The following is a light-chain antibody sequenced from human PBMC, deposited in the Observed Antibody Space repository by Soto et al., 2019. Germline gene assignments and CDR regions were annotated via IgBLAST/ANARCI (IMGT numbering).Light chain of an antibody. Sequence: QSALTQPASVSGSPGQSITISCTGTSSDVGGYNYVSWYQQHPGKAPKLMIYDVSNRPSVVSNRFSGSKSGNTASLTISGLQAEDAADYYFSSYTSSSSALNVFGTGTNLTVL. V-gene: IGLV2-14*01. CDR1: SSDVGGYNY. CDR2: DVS. J-gene: IGLJ1*01. CDR3: SSYTSSSSALNV.